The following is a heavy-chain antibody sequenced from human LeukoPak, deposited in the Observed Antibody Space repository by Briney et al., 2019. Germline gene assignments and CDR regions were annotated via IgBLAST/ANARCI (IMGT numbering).Heavy chain of an antibody. CDR2: ISSNGGST. CDR3: VKDMWPTRLVVVNASYYYGMDV. J-gene: IGHJ6*02. CDR1: GFXFSSYA. D-gene: IGHD2-21*01. Sequence: GGSLRLSCSASGFXFSSYAIHWVRQAPGKGQEYVSDISSNGGSTYYADSVKGRFTISRDNSKNTLYLQMSSLRAEDTAVYYCVKDMWPTRLVVVNASYYYGMDVWGQGTTVTVSS. V-gene: IGHV3-64D*09.